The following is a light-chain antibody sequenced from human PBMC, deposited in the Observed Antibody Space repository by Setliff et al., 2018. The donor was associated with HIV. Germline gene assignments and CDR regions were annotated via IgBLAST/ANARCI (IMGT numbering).Light chain of an antibody. V-gene: IGLV2-14*01. CDR2: EVS. CDR1: SSDIGTYNF. Sequence: SSDIGTYNFVSWYQQYPGKAPKVVIYEVSIRPSGISTRFSGSKSGNTASLTISGLQPADDADYYCASYTTSSAPLVFGSGTKVTVL. CDR3: ASYTTSSAPLV. J-gene: IGLJ1*01.